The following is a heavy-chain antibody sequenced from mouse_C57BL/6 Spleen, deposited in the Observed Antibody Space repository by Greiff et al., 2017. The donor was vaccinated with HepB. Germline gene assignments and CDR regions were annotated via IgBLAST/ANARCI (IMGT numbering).Heavy chain of an antibody. Sequence: QVQLQQSGAELAKPGASVKLSCKASGYTFTSYWMHWVKQRPGQGLEWIGYINPSSGYTKYNQKFKDKATLTADKSSSPAYMQLSSLTYEDSAVYYCVITTVVAFDYWGQGTPLTVSS. CDR1: GYTFTSYW. CDR2: INPSSGYT. D-gene: IGHD1-1*01. V-gene: IGHV1-7*01. CDR3: VITTVVAFDY. J-gene: IGHJ2*01.